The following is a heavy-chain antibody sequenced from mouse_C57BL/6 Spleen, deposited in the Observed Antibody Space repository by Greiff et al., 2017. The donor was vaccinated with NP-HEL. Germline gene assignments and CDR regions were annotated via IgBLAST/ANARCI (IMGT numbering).Heavy chain of an antibody. D-gene: IGHD1-1*01. Sequence: VQLQQSGPELVKPGASVKISCKASGYAFSSSWMNWVKQRPGKGLEWIGRIYPGDGDTNYNGKFKGKATLTADKSSSTAYMQLSSLTSEDSAVYFCAISLITTVGAGNAMDYWGQGTSVTVSS. V-gene: IGHV1-82*01. CDR3: AISLITTVGAGNAMDY. CDR1: GYAFSSSW. J-gene: IGHJ4*01. CDR2: IYPGDGDT.